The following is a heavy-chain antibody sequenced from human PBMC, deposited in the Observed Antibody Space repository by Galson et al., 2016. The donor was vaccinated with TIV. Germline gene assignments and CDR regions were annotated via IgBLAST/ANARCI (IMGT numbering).Heavy chain of an antibody. CDR1: GFTFSYAW. D-gene: IGHD2-15*01. V-gene: IGHV3-15*01. CDR3: ATESVVLGEHFYHGMEL. Sequence: SLRLSCAVSGFTFSYAWMTWVRQAPGKGLEWVGRIKTKMEGGATDYAAVVKGSFTILRDDSKNMLYLQMKSLKTEDTGVYYCATESVVLGEHFYHGMELWGQGTLVTVSS. CDR2: IKTKMEGGAT. J-gene: IGHJ4*02.